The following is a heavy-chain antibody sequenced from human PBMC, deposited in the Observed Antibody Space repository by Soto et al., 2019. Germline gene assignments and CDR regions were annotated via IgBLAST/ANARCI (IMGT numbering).Heavy chain of an antibody. D-gene: IGHD3-16*02. J-gene: IGHJ4*02. CDR3: ARGIGYAKLHLGELSLKKKAYYFDY. CDR2: ISAYNGNT. V-gene: IGHV1-18*01. CDR1: GYTFTSYG. Sequence: ASVKVSCKASGYTFTSYGISWVRQAPGQGLEWMGWISAYNGNTNYAQKLQGRVTMTTDTSTSTAYMELRSLRSDDTAVYYCARGIGYAKLHLGELSLKKKAYYFDYWGQGTLVTVSS.